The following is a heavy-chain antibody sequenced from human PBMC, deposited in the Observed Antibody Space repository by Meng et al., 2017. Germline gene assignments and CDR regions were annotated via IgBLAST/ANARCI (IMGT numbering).Heavy chain of an antibody. J-gene: IGHJ4*02. CDR1: GGSISSYY. D-gene: IGHD4-17*01. Sequence: GSLRLSCTVSGGSISSYYWSWIRQPPGKGLEWIGYIYYSGSTYYNPSLKSRVTISVDTSKNQFSLKLSSVTAADTAVYYCARVEQYYGDYVAYWGQGTLVTVSS. V-gene: IGHV4-59*08. CDR3: ARVEQYYGDYVAY. CDR2: IYYSGST.